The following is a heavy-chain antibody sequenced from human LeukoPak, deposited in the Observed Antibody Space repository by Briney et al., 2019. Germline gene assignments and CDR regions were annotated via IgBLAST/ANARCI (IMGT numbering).Heavy chain of an antibody. J-gene: IGHJ4*02. D-gene: IGHD5-18*01. CDR3: TTDQLFQLWAPYYFDY. V-gene: IGHV3-15*01. CDR1: GFTFSNAW. CDR2: IKSKTDGGTT. Sequence: SGGSLRLSCAASGFTFSNAWMSWVRQAPGKGLEWVGRIKSKTDGGTTDYAAPVKGRFTISRDDSKNTLYLQMNSLKTEDTAVYYCTTDQLFQLWAPYYFDYWGQGTLVTVSS.